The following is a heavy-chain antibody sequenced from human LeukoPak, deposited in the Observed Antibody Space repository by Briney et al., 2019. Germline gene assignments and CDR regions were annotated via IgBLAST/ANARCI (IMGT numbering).Heavy chain of an antibody. CDR3: ARDLAVAGHRNFDY. V-gene: IGHV4-34*01. CDR1: GGSFSGYY. Sequence: SETLSLTCAVYGGSFSGYYWSWIRQPPGKGLEWIGEINHSGSTNYNPSLKSRVTISVDTSKNQFSLKLSSVTAADTAVYYCARDLAVAGHRNFDYWGQGTLVTVSS. CDR2: INHSGST. D-gene: IGHD6-19*01. J-gene: IGHJ4*02.